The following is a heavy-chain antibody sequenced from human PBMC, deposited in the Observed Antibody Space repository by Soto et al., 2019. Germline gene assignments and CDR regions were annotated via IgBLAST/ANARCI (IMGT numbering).Heavy chain of an antibody. V-gene: IGHV3-74*01. Sequence: GGSLRLSCAASGFTFSNSWMHWVRQAPGKGLMWVSRINSDGSSTYYADSVKGRFTISRDNAKNTLYLQMNSLRAEDTAVYYCARDPNIVLVPAALRSYYYYYGMDVWGQGTTVTVSS. CDR1: GFTFSNSW. CDR2: INSDGSST. J-gene: IGHJ6*02. CDR3: ARDPNIVLVPAALRSYYYYYGMDV. D-gene: IGHD2-2*01.